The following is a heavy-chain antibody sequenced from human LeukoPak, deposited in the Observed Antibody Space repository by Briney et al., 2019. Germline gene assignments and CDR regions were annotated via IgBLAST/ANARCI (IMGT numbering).Heavy chain of an antibody. D-gene: IGHD6-13*01. Sequence: SQTLSLTCTVSGGSISSGGYYWSWIRQHPGKGLEWIGYIYYSGSTYYNPSLKSRITISVDTSKNQFSLKLSSVTAADTAVYYCARRAAAASLYYFGYWGQGTLVTVSS. CDR2: IYYSGST. J-gene: IGHJ4*02. CDR3: ARRAAAASLYYFGY. CDR1: GGSISSGGYY. V-gene: IGHV4-31*03.